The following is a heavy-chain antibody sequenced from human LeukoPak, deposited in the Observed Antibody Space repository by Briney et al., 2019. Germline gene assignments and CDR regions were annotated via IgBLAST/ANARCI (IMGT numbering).Heavy chain of an antibody. V-gene: IGHV4-59*08. CDR2: IYYSGST. Sequence: PSETLSLTCTVSGGSISSYYWSWIRQPTGKGLEWIGYIYYSGSTNYNPSLKSRVTISVDTSKNQFSLKLSSVTAADTAVYYCARQLFSSSDFDYWGQGTLVTVSS. CDR1: GGSISSYY. CDR3: ARQLFSSSDFDY. D-gene: IGHD6-6*01. J-gene: IGHJ4*02.